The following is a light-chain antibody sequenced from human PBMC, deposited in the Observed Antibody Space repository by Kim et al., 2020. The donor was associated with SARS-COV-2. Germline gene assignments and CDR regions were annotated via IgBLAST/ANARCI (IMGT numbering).Light chain of an antibody. CDR1: SSNIGAGYD. CDR3: QSYDSSLSGYV. CDR2: GNS. V-gene: IGLV1-40*01. Sequence: VTISCTESSSNIGAGYDVHWYQQLPGTAPKLLIYGNSNRPSGVPDRFSGSKSGTSASLAITGLQAEDEADYYCQSYDSSLSGYVFGTGTKVTVL. J-gene: IGLJ1*01.